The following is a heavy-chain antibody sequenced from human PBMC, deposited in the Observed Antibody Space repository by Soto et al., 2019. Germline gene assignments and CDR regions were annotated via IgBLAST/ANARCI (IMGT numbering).Heavy chain of an antibody. CDR3: ARTSFGSGDFRLDY. CDR1: GYSFTSYW. CDR2: IYPGDSDI. D-gene: IGHD3-10*01. J-gene: IGHJ4*02. Sequence: GESLKISCKASGYSFTSYWIGWVRQMPGKGLEWMGIIYPGDSDIRYSPSFQGQVTISADKSISTAYLQWSSLKASDNAMYYCARTSFGSGDFRLDYWGQGSLVTVSS. V-gene: IGHV5-51*01.